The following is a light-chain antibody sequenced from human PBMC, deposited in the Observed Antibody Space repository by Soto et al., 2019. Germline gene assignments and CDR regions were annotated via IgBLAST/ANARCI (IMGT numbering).Light chain of an antibody. Sequence: EIVMTQSPATLSVSPGERATLSCRASQSVSSNLAWYQQKPGQAPRLLIYAASTRATGIPARFSGSGSGTEFTLTISSLQSEDFAVYFCQQYNNCPQTFDQGTKVEIK. CDR1: QSVSSN. V-gene: IGKV3-15*01. CDR3: QQYNNCPQT. CDR2: AAS. J-gene: IGKJ1*01.